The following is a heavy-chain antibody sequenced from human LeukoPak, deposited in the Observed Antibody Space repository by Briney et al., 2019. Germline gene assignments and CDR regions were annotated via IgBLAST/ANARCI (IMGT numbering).Heavy chain of an antibody. V-gene: IGHV3-43*02. CDR3: VKEASDPYFLDF. D-gene: IGHD2/OR15-2a*01. CDR1: GFTFADHV. Sequence: GGSLRLSCVASGFTFADHVFHWIRQVPGKGLEWLAFISEDDDTYYADSVQGRFTISRDNSKNSLYFELQSLTTDDAALYYCVKEASDPYFLDFWGQGTLVTVSS. CDR2: ISEDDDT. J-gene: IGHJ4*02.